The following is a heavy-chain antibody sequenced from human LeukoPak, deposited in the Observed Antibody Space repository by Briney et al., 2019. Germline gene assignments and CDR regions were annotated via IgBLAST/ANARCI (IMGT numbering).Heavy chain of an antibody. CDR1: GFTLSSYA. CDR2: ISYDGSNK. V-gene: IGHV3-30-3*01. J-gene: IGHJ4*02. CDR3: AREGLSGSYLEY. D-gene: IGHD1-26*01. Sequence: GGSLRLSCAASGFTLSSYAMHWVRQAPGKGLGWVAVISYDGSNKYYADSVKGRFTVSRDNAKNSLDLQMNSLRVEDTAVYYCAREGLSGSYLEYWGQGTLVTVSS.